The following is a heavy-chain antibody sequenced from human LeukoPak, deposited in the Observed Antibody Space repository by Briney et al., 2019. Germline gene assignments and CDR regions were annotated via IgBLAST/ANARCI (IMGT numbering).Heavy chain of an antibody. V-gene: IGHV3-53*01. CDR3: AKWYCTTSTCYYDY. J-gene: IGHJ4*02. CDR2: TYNAGET. D-gene: IGHD2-8*01. CDR1: GFTVSSNY. Sequence: GGSLRLSCAASGFTVSSNYMSWVRQAPGKGLEWVSFTYNAGETYYLDSVKGRFTISRDNSKNMLYLQMNSLRADDTAVYYCAKWYCTTSTCYYDYWGQGTLVTVSS.